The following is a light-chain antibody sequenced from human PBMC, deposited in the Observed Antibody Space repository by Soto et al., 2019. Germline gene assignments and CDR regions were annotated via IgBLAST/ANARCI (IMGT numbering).Light chain of an antibody. CDR2: DVS. CDR1: SSDVGGYDY. V-gene: IGLV2-14*03. J-gene: IGLJ2*01. Sequence: QSVLTQPASVSGSPGQSITISCTGTSSDVGGYDYVSWYQQHPGKAPKLMIYDVSNRPSGVSNRFSGSKSGNTASLTISGLQAEDEADYYYSSYTSSNTLVVFGGGTKLTVL. CDR3: SSYTSSNTLVV.